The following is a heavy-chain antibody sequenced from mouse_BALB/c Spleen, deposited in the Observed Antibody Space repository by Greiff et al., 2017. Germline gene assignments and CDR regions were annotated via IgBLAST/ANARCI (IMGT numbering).Heavy chain of an antibody. CDR3: ARSYYGSSEGDY. D-gene: IGHD1-1*01. CDR2: IDPANGNT. V-gene: IGHV14-3*02. Sequence: VQLQQSGAELVKPGASVKLSCTASGFNIKDTYMHWVKQRPEQGLEWIGRIDPANGNTKYDPKFQGKATITADKSSSTAYMQLSSLTSEDSAVYYCARSYYGSSEGDYWGQGTSVTVSS. J-gene: IGHJ4*01. CDR1: GFNIKDTY.